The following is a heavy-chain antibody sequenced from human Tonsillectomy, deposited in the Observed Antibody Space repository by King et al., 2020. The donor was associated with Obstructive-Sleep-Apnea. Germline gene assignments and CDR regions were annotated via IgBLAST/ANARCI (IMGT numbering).Heavy chain of an antibody. CDR3: AGETTCSGSYYTGVDY. J-gene: IGHJ4*02. CDR1: GGSISSGGYY. D-gene: IGHD3-10*02. Sequence: VQLQESGPGLVKPSQTLSLTCTVSGGSISSGGYYWSWIRQHPGKGLEWIGYIYYSGSTYYNPSLKSRVTISVDTSKNQFSLKLSSVTAADTAVYYCAGETTCSGSYYTGVDYWGQGTLVTVSS. CDR2: IYYSGST. V-gene: IGHV4-31*03.